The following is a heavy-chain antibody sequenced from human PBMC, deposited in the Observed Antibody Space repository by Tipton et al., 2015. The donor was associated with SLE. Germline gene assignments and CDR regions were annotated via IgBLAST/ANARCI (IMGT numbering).Heavy chain of an antibody. D-gene: IGHD3-3*01. V-gene: IGHV4-59*11. J-gene: IGHJ4*02. CDR2: IYYSGST. CDR3: ARGNRAYYDFWSGLTDY. CDR1: GGSISSHY. Sequence: TLSLTCTVSGGSISSHYWSWIRQPPGKGLEWIGYIYYSGSTNYNPSLKSRVTISVDTSKNQFSLKLSSVTAADTAVYYCARGNRAYYDFWSGLTDYWGQGTLVTVSS.